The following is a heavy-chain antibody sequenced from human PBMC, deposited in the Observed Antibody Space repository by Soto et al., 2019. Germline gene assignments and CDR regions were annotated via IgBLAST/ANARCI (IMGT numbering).Heavy chain of an antibody. Sequence: ASVKVSCKASGYIFTDYYMHWVRQAPGQGLEWMGWINPNSGGTNYAQKFQGWVTMTRDTSISTAYMELSRLRSDDTAVYYCARDPYSSGWYDYWGQGTLVTVSS. V-gene: IGHV1-2*04. CDR2: INPNSGGT. CDR3: ARDPYSSGWYDY. CDR1: GYIFTDYY. D-gene: IGHD6-19*01. J-gene: IGHJ4*02.